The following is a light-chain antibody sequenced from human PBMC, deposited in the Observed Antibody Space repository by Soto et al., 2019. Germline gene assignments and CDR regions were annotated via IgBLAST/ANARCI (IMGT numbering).Light chain of an antibody. CDR1: QSGPASS. V-gene: IGKV3-20*01. Sequence: EIVLTQSPDTLSLSPGERDTLSCRASQSGPASSLAWLQHKPGQAPRLLIYGAFSRATGIPDRFSGRGSGTDFKLNSSRLELEYFAMYYCQHYNSVQWTLGQGTKVEIK. CDR2: GAF. J-gene: IGKJ1*01. CDR3: QHYNSVQWT.